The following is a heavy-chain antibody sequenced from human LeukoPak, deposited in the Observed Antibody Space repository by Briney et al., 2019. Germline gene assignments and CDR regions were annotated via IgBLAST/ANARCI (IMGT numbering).Heavy chain of an antibody. J-gene: IGHJ5*02. Sequence: SETLSLTCTVSGGSISSGGYYWSWIRQHPGKGLEWIGYIYYSGSTYYNPSLKSRVTVSVDTSKNQFSLKLSSVTAADTAVYYCARVGPRHNWLDPWGQGTLVTVSS. CDR3: ARVGPRHNWLDP. D-gene: IGHD3/OR15-3a*01. CDR2: IYYSGST. V-gene: IGHV4-31*03. CDR1: GGSISSGGYY.